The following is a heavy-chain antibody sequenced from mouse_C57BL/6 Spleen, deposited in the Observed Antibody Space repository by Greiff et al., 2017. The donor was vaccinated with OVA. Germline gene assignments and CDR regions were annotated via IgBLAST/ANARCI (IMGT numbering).Heavy chain of an antibody. CDR3: ARTITTVVANSFDL. J-gene: IGHJ2*01. Sequence: QVQLKESGPELVKPGASVKISCKASGYAFSSSWMNWVKQRPGKGLEWIGRIYPGDGDTNYNGKFKGKATLTAAKSSSTAYMQLSSLSSEDSAVYFFARTITTVVANSFDLWGQGTTLPVSS. D-gene: IGHD1-1*01. CDR1: GYAFSSSW. V-gene: IGHV1-82*01. CDR2: IYPGDGDT.